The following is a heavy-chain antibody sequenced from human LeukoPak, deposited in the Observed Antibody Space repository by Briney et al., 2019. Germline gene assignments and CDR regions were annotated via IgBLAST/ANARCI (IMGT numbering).Heavy chain of an antibody. D-gene: IGHD6-13*01. CDR2: IWYDGSNK. CDR3: AREGSSSWYLYYYYYYMDV. Sequence: PGRSLRLSCAASGFTFSSYGMPWVRQAPGKGLEWVAVIWYDGSNKYYADSVKGRFTISRDNSKNTLYLQMNSLRAEDTAVYYCAREGSSSWYLYYYYYYMDVWGKGTTVTVSS. J-gene: IGHJ6*03. V-gene: IGHV3-33*01. CDR1: GFTFSSYG.